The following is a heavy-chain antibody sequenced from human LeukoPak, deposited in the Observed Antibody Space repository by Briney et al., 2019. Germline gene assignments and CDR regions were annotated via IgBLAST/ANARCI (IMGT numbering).Heavy chain of an antibody. Sequence: GGSLRLSCAASGFTFSSYWMSWVRQAPGKGLEWVANIKQDGSEKYYVDSVKGRFTISRDNAKNSLYLQMNSLRAEDTAVYYCATALGYCSSTSCYEGNGDYWGQGTLVTVSS. V-gene: IGHV3-7*01. CDR3: ATALGYCSSTSCYEGNGDY. D-gene: IGHD2-2*01. CDR1: GFTFSSYW. CDR2: IKQDGSEK. J-gene: IGHJ4*02.